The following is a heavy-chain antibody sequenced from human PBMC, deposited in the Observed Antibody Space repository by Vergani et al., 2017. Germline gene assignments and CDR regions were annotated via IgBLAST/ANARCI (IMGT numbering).Heavy chain of an antibody. CDR2: IYYSGST. J-gene: IGHJ4*02. Sequence: QLQLQESGPGLVKPSETLSLTCTVSGGSISSSSSYWGWIRQPPGKGLEWIGSIYYSGSTYYNPSLKSRVTISVDTSKNQFSLKLSSVTAADTAVYYCARHLDYYGSGSYYSGIDYWGQGTLVTVSS. V-gene: IGHV4-39*01. CDR3: ARHLDYYGSGSYYSGIDY. CDR1: GGSISSSSSY. D-gene: IGHD3-10*01.